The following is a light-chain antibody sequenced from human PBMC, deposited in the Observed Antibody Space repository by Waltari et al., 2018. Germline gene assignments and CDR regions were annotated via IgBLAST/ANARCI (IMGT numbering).Light chain of an antibody. Sequence: QSALTQPAPVSGSPGQSITISCTGTSSDVGAYNHVSWYQQHPGKAPKLMISDVSNRPSGVSNRFSGSKSGNTASLTISGLQAEDEADYYCSSYTSSISSQVFGGGTKLTVL. V-gene: IGLV2-14*03. J-gene: IGLJ2*01. CDR1: SSDVGAYNH. CDR2: DVS. CDR3: SSYTSSISSQV.